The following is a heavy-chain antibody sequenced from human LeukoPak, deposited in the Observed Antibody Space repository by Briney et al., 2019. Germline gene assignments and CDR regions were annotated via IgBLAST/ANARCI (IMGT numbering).Heavy chain of an antibody. V-gene: IGHV4-39*01. Sequence: SETLSLTCTVSGGSISSSSYYWGWIRQPPGKGLEWIGSIYYSGSTYYNPTLRSRVTIFVDTSKNQFSLKLSSVTAADTAVYYCATPYSGGYQGLDIWGQGTMVTVSS. CDR2: IYYSGST. CDR1: GGSISSSSYY. D-gene: IGHD1-26*01. J-gene: IGHJ3*02. CDR3: ATPYSGGYQGLDI.